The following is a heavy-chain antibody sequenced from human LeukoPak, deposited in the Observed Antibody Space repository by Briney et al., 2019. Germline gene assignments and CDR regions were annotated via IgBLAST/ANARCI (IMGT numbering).Heavy chain of an antibody. CDR2: INPSGGST. Sequence: ASVKVSCKASGYTFTSYYMHRVRQAPGQGLEWMGIINPSGGSTSYAQKFQGRVTMTRDMSTSTVYMELSSLRSEDTAVYYCARAERGYYFDYWGQGTLVTVSS. CDR1: GYTFTSYY. J-gene: IGHJ4*02. D-gene: IGHD3-10*01. CDR3: ARAERGYYFDY. V-gene: IGHV1-46*01.